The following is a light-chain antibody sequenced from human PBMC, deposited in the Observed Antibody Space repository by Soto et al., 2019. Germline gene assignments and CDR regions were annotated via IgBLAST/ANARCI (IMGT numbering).Light chain of an antibody. CDR2: AAS. CDR3: QQSYSTPRK. V-gene: IGKV1-39*01. CDR1: QSISSY. J-gene: IGKJ1*01. Sequence: DIQMTQYPYSLSASVGDIVTITCRASQSISSYLNWYQQKPGKAPKLLIYAASSLQSGVPSRFSGSGSGTDFTLTISSLQPEDFATYYCQQSYSTPRKCGQGTKGDIK.